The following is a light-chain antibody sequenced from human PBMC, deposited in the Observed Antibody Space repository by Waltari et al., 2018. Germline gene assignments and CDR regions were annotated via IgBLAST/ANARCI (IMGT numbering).Light chain of an antibody. CDR2: AAT. Sequence: DIQMTQSPSSLSASVGDTVTIPCRASQGISSYLNWFLQTPGKAPKPLLYAATTLQSGVPSRFSGSGYGTEFTLTISCLQPEDFAAYYCLQHNSYPWTFGQGTKVEI. J-gene: IGKJ1*01. CDR3: LQHNSYPWT. CDR1: QGISSY. V-gene: IGKV1-17*01.